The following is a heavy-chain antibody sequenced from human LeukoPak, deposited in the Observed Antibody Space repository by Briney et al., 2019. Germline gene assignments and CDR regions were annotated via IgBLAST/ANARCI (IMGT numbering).Heavy chain of an antibody. CDR2: ISYDGSNK. CDR1: GFTFSSYA. J-gene: IGHJ4*02. CDR3: ATGQGAIAVAGTASVDY. D-gene: IGHD6-19*01. Sequence: GRSLRLSCAASGFTFSSYAMHWVRQAPGKGLEWVAVISYDGSNKYYADSVKGRFTISRDNAKNSLYLQMNSLRAEDTAVYYCATGQGAIAVAGTASVDYWGQGTLVTVSS. V-gene: IGHV3-30-3*01.